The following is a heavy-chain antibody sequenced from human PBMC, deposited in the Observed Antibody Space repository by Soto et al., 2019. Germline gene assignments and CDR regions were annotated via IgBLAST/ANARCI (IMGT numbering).Heavy chain of an antibody. CDR3: ARGDVLRFLEWYPTDNWFDP. D-gene: IGHD3-3*01. CDR2: IWYDGSNK. J-gene: IGHJ5*02. Sequence: GGSLRLSCAASGFTFSSYGMHWVRQAPGKGLEWVAVIWYDGSNKYYADSVKGRFTISRDNSKNTLYLQMNSLRAEDTAVYYCARGDVLRFLEWYPTDNWFDPWGQGTLVTVSS. CDR1: GFTFSSYG. V-gene: IGHV3-33*01.